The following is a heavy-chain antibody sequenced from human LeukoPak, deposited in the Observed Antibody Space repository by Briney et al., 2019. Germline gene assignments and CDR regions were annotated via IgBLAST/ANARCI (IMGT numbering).Heavy chain of an antibody. D-gene: IGHD4-17*01. CDR1: GFTFSSYN. CDR3: ARAGGSTVSHSDY. CDR2: ISSSTSYI. V-gene: IGHV3-21*01. Sequence: PGGSLRLSCAASGFTFSSYNMNWIRQAPGKGLEWVSSISSSTSYIYYADSVKGRFTISKDNAKNSLYLQMNSLRAEDTAVYYCARAGGSTVSHSDYWGQGTLVTVSS. J-gene: IGHJ4*02.